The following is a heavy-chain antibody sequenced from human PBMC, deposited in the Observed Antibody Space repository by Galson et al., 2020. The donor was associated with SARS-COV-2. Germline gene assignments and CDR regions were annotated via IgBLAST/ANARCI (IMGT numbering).Heavy chain of an antibody. J-gene: IGHJ4*02. V-gene: IGHV3-7*03. CDR3: ASVGGSSWYFDY. CDR1: GFTFSSYW. D-gene: IGHD6-13*01. CDR2: IKQDGSEK. Sequence: GESLKISCAASGFTFSSYWMSWVRQAPGKGLEWVANIKQDGSEKYYVDSVKGRFTISRDNAKNSLYLQMNSLRAEDTAVYYCASVGGSSWYFDYWGQGTLVTVSS.